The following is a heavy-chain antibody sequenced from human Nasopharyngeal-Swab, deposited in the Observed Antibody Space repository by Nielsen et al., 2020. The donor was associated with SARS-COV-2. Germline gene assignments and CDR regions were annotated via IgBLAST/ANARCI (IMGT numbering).Heavy chain of an antibody. V-gene: IGHV1-46*01. Sequence: ASVKVSCKASGYTFTSYYMHWVRQAPGQGLEWMGIINPSGGSTSYAQKFQGRVTMTRDTSTSTVYMELSSLRSEDTAVYYCARDQDQPYYDFWSGYYSSDGGSYGMDVWGQGTTATVSS. CDR2: INPSGGST. J-gene: IGHJ6*02. CDR3: ARDQDQPYYDFWSGYYSSDGGSYGMDV. CDR1: GYTFTSYY. D-gene: IGHD3-3*01.